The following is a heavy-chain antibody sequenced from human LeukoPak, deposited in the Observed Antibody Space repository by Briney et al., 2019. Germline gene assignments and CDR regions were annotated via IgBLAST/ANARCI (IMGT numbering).Heavy chain of an antibody. D-gene: IGHD1-26*01. V-gene: IGHV3-21*01. J-gene: IGHJ6*03. CDR3: AGKGPMVGAPYYYYMDV. CDR1: GFTFMTYS. Sequence: GGSLRLSCAASGFTFMTYSMNWVRQAPGKGLEWVSSISSSSSYIYYADSVKGRFTISRDNAKNSLYLQMNSLRAEDTAVYYCAGKGPMVGAPYYYYMDVWGKGTTVTVSS. CDR2: ISSSSSYI.